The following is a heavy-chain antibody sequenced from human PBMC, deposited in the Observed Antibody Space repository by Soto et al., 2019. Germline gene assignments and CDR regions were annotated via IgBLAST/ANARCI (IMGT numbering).Heavy chain of an antibody. CDR3: ARDLNLGSFDY. V-gene: IGHV3-48*01. CDR2: ISSSSSTI. J-gene: IGHJ4*02. CDR1: GFTFSSYS. Sequence: EVQLVESGGGLVQPGGSLRLSCAASGFTSGFTFSSYSMNWVRQAPGKGLEWVSYISSSSSTIYYADSVKGRFTISRDNAKNSLYLQMNSRRAEDTAVYYCARDLNLGSFDYWGQGTLVTVSS.